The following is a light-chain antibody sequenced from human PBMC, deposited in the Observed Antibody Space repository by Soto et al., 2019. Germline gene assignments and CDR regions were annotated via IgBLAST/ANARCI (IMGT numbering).Light chain of an antibody. CDR3: QQYGSSRT. V-gene: IGKV3-20*01. J-gene: IGKJ1*01. CDR2: GAS. CDR1: QSVSSSS. Sequence: EIVLTPSPGTLSLSPGERAELSCRASQSVSSSSLAWYQQKPGQAPRLLIYGASSRATGIPDRFSGSGSGTDFTLTISRLEPEDFAVYYCQQYGSSRTFRQGTKGDIK.